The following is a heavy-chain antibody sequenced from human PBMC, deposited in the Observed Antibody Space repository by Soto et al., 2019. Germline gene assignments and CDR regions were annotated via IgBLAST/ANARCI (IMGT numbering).Heavy chain of an antibody. J-gene: IGHJ3*02. D-gene: IGHD1-1*01. Sequence: QVQLQQWGAGLLKPSETLSLTCAVYGGFVSSGSYYWSWIRQPPGKGLEWIGEMSHSGGTHFNPSLKSRVTISVDTSKNQFSLNIYSVTAADTALYYCARVERGTVTTVVDAFDIWGPGTIVTVSS. V-gene: IGHV4-34*01. CDR1: GGFVSSGSYY. CDR2: MSHSGGT. CDR3: ARVERGTVTTVVDAFDI.